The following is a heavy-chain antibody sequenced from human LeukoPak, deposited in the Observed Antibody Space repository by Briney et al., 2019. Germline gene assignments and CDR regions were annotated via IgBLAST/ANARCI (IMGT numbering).Heavy chain of an antibody. Sequence: PSETLSLTCTVSGGSVSSGSYHWSWIRQPPGKGLEWIGYIYYSGSTNYNPSLKSRVTISVDTSKNQFSLKLSSVTAADTAVYYCARARITMVRGGFYGMDVWGKGTTVTVSS. CDR3: ARARITMVRGGFYGMDV. D-gene: IGHD3-10*01. CDR1: GGSVSSGSYH. V-gene: IGHV4-61*01. J-gene: IGHJ6*04. CDR2: IYYSGST.